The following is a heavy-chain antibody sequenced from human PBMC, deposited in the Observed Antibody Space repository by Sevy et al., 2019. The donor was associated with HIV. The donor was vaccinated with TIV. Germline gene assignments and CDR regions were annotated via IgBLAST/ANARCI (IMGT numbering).Heavy chain of an antibody. CDR1: GFTFSSYA. CDR2: ISGCGGTS. Sequence: GGSLRLSCAASGFTFSSYAMSWVRLAPGKGLEWAAGISGCGGTSYYADSVKGRLTISRDNSKDTLYLQMHGLRAEDTAVYYCAKELFGVAAAFYWYFDLWGRGTLVTVSS. D-gene: IGHD2-2*01. V-gene: IGHV3-23*01. J-gene: IGHJ2*01. CDR3: AKELFGVAAAFYWYFDL.